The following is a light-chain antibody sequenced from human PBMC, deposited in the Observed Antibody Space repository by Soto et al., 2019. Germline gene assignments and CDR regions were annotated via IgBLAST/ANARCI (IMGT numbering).Light chain of an antibody. CDR2: RTS. CDR1: QSVSSN. Sequence: EIVLTQSPGTLSLSPGERATLSCRASQSVSSNLAWYQQKPGQAPRLLIYRTSNRATGIPDRFSGSGSGTDFTLTISRLEPEDFAVYWCQQYDSSPRTFGQGTKVDIK. CDR3: QQYDSSPRT. J-gene: IGKJ1*01. V-gene: IGKV3-20*01.